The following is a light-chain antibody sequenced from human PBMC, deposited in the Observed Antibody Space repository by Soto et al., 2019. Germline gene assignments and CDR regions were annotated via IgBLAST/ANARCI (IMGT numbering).Light chain of an antibody. CDR3: SSYAGNNNKV. J-gene: IGLJ1*01. Sequence: QSALTQPPSASGSPGQSVAISCTGTNSDVGGYNYVSWYQQHPGKAPKLMIYEVTKRPSGVPDRFSGSKSGNTASLTVPGLQAEDEADYYCSSYAGNNNKVFGTGTKLTVL. CDR1: NSDVGGYNY. CDR2: EVT. V-gene: IGLV2-8*01.